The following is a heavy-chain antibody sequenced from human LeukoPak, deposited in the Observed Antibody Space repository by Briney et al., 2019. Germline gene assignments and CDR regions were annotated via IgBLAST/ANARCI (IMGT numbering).Heavy chain of an antibody. CDR3: ARDAPAQGYGMDV. D-gene: IGHD2-2*01. Sequence: ASVKVSCKASGYTFTGYYMHWVRQAPGQGLEWMGWINPHSGDTKYAEKFQDRVTMTRDTSISTAYMELSRLRSDDTAVYYCARDAPAQGYGMDVWGQGTTVTVSS. J-gene: IGHJ6*02. CDR2: INPHSGDT. CDR1: GYTFTGYY. V-gene: IGHV1-2*02.